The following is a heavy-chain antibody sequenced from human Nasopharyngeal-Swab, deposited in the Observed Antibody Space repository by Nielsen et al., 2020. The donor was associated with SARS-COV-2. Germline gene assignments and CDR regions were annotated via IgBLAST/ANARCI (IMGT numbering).Heavy chain of an antibody. CDR3: ARGTDIPSDY. D-gene: IGHD3-9*01. V-gene: IGHV4-39*07. Sequence: PGKGLEWIGNIFSGGNTYYNPSLDSRVTISLDTSKNQFSLKLSSVTAADTAVYYCARGTDIPSDYWGQGTLVTVSS. CDR2: IFSGGNT. J-gene: IGHJ4*02.